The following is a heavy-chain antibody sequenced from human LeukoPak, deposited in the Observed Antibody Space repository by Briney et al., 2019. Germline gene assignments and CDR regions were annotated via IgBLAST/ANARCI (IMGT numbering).Heavy chain of an antibody. Sequence: GGSLRLSCAASGFTFDDYAMHWVRQAPGKGLEWVSGISWNSGSIGYADSVKGRFTISRDNAKNSLYLQMNSLRAEDTALYYCAKDRPGSTIRGQGTLVTVSS. J-gene: IGHJ4*02. CDR3: AKDRPGSTI. D-gene: IGHD2-2*02. CDR1: GFTFDDYA. V-gene: IGHV3-9*01. CDR2: ISWNSGSI.